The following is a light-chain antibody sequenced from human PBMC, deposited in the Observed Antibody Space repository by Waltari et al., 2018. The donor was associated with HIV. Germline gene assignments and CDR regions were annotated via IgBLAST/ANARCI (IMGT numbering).Light chain of an antibody. CDR1: SSNLGIRS. V-gene: IGLV1-44*01. CDR3: STWDDSLNGRV. J-gene: IGLJ3*02. CDR2: SDN. Sequence: QSVLTQPPSASGTPGQWVTSSCSGSSSNLGIRSVTWYQQLPGTAPKLLIYSDNQRPSGVPDRLSGSKSGTSASLAISGLQSEDEADYYCSTWDDSLNGRVFGGGTKLTVL.